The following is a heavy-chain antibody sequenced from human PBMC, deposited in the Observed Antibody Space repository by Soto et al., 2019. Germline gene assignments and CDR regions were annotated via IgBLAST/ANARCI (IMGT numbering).Heavy chain of an antibody. V-gene: IGHV1-46*01. D-gene: IGHD6-6*01. J-gene: IGHJ3*02. CDR1: GYTFTTYF. CDR2: VRPSGGNT. Sequence: ALVKVSCKAFGYTFTTYFIHWVRQAPGQGLEWMGIVRPSGGNTAYAQRFQGRLTMTRDTSTSTVYMELSSLRSDDTAVYYCARDRIAARRGDAFDIWGQGTMVTVSS. CDR3: ARDRIAARRGDAFDI.